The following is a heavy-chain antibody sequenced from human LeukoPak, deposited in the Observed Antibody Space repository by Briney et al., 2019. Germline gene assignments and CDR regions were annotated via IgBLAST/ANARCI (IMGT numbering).Heavy chain of an antibody. CDR1: GYNFTTYW. D-gene: IGHD1-26*01. CDR2: IYPGDSDT. Sequence: GESLKISCKGSGYNFTTYWIGWVRQMPGKSLEWMGIIYPGDSDTRYIPSFQGRATISADKSISTAYLQWSSLKASDTAMYYCARSNGIVGAPDAFDIWGQGTMVTVSS. J-gene: IGHJ3*02. V-gene: IGHV5-51*01. CDR3: ARSNGIVGAPDAFDI.